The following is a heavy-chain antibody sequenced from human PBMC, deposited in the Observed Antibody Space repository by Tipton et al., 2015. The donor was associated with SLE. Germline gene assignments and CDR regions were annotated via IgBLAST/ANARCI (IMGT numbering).Heavy chain of an antibody. CDR2: IYYSGST. V-gene: IGHV4-39*07. CDR1: GGSISSSSYY. J-gene: IGHJ4*02. D-gene: IGHD5-24*01. Sequence: TLSLTCTVSGGSISSSSYYWGWIRQPPGKGLEWIGSIYYSGSTYSNPSLKSRVTISVDTSKNQFSLKLSSVTAADTAVYYCARRRDGYNSGYFDYWGQGTLVTVSS. CDR3: ARRRDGYNSGYFDY.